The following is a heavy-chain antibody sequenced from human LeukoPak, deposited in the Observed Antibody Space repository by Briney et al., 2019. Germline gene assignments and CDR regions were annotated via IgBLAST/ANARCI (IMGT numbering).Heavy chain of an antibody. J-gene: IGHJ4*02. CDR3: AKASSYYYDSSGYYDY. CDR1: GFTFSSYA. V-gene: IGHV3-23*01. CDR2: ISGSGGST. Sequence: GGSLRLSCAASGFTFSSYAMSWVRQAPGKGLEWVSAISGSGGSTYYADSVKGRFTISRDNSKNTLYLQMNSLRAEDTAVYYCAKASSYYYDSSGYYDYWGQGTLVTVSS. D-gene: IGHD3-22*01.